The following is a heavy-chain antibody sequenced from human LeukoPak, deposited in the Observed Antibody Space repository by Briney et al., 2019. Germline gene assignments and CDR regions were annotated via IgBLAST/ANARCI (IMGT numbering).Heavy chain of an antibody. V-gene: IGHV2-5*02. CDR1: GFSPTTRGVG. D-gene: IGHD3-22*01. J-gene: IGHJ5*02. CDR3: AHRRDSSGYQYRYWFAP. Sequence: SGPTLLHPPPTLTLTCTFSGFSPTTRGVGVGWIRQPPGKALQWLSLINWDDQKVYSPSLQSRLSITKDTSKNQVVLTMTNVDPVDTATYYCAHRRDSSGYQYRYWFAPWGQGTLVTVSS. CDR2: INWDDQK.